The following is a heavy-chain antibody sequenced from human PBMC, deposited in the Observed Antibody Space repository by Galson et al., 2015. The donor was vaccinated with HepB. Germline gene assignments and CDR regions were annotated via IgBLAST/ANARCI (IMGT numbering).Heavy chain of an antibody. V-gene: IGHV3-30-3*01. CDR2: ISYDGSNK. D-gene: IGHD6-19*01. Sequence: SLRLSCAASGFTFSSYAMHWVRQAPGKGLEWVAVISYDGSNKYYADSVKGRFTISRDNSKNTLYLQMNSLRAEDTAVYYCARDRYSSGCPDYWGQGTLVTVSS. J-gene: IGHJ4*02. CDR3: ARDRYSSGCPDY. CDR1: GFTFSSYA.